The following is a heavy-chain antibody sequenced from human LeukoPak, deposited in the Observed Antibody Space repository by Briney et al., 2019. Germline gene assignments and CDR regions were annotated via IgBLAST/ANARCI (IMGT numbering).Heavy chain of an antibody. CDR3: AREDYSSSWYKWFDP. J-gene: IGHJ5*02. Sequence: ASVKVSCKASGYTFTSYAMNWVRQAPGQGLEWMGWIDTNTGNPTYAQGFTGRFVFSLDTSVSTAYLQISSLKAEDTAVYYCAREDYSSSWYKWFDPWGQGTLVTVSS. CDR2: IDTNTGNP. CDR1: GYTFTSYA. D-gene: IGHD6-13*01. V-gene: IGHV7-4-1*02.